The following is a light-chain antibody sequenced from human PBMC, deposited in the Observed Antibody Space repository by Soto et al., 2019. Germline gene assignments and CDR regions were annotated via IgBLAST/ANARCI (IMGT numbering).Light chain of an antibody. CDR3: QVWDTTSDHVV. V-gene: IGLV3-21*04. Sequence: SYELTQPPSVSVAPGKTASTPCGGNNIGSKSVHWYQQNAGQAPVLVINYDAGRPSGIPERFSGSNSGNTATLTISGVEAGDEADYYCQVWDTTSDHVVFGGGTKLTVL. J-gene: IGLJ2*01. CDR1: NIGSKS. CDR2: YDA.